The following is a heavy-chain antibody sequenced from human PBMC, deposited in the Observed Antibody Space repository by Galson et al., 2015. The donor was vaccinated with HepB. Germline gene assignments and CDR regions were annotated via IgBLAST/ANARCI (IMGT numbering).Heavy chain of an antibody. D-gene: IGHD3-22*01. CDR3: EGYYYDSSGYYHFDY. CDR1: AVTFSSYA. Sequence: SVKLSCKASAVTFSSYAISWVRQAPGQGLEWMGGISPIFGTANYAQKFQGRVTITTDESTSTAYMELSSLRSEDTAVYYCEGYYYDSSGYYHFDYWGQGTLVTVSS. J-gene: IGHJ4*02. CDR2: ISPIFGTA. V-gene: IGHV1-69*05.